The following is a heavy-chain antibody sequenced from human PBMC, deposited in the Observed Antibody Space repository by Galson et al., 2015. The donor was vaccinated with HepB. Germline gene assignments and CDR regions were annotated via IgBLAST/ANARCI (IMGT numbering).Heavy chain of an antibody. CDR1: GFTFDDYA. CDR2: ISWNSGSI. V-gene: IGHV3-9*01. Sequence: SLRLSCAASGFTFDDYAMHWVRQAPGKGLEWVSGISWNSGSIGYADSVKGRFTISRDNAKNSLYLQMNSLRAEDTALYYCAKGGYSRTPRGYYYMDVWGKGTTVTVSS. J-gene: IGHJ6*03. D-gene: IGHD6-13*01. CDR3: AKGGYSRTPRGYYYMDV.